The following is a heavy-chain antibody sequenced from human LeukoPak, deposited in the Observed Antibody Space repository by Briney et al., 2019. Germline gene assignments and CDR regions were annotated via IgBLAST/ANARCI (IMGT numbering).Heavy chain of an antibody. CDR1: GGSISSGSYY. CDR2: IYTSGST. Sequence: SQTLSLTCTVSGGSISSGSYYWSWIRQPAGKGLEWIGRIYTSGSTNYNPSLKSRVTISVDTSKNQFSLKLSSVTAADTAVYYCARDLYDLWSGYYLDYWGQGTLVTVSS. D-gene: IGHD3-3*01. V-gene: IGHV4-61*02. CDR3: ARDLYDLWSGYYLDY. J-gene: IGHJ4*02.